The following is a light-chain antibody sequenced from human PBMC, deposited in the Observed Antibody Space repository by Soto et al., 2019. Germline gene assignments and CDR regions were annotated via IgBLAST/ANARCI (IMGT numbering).Light chain of an antibody. Sequence: MTQSPSSLSVSPGERATLSCRASQSISSSLAWYQQKPGQAPRLLIYGASTRATGIPARFSGSGSGTEFTLTISSLQSEDFAVYYCQQYNNGPTYTFGQGTKLEIK. CDR1: QSISSS. V-gene: IGKV3-15*01. J-gene: IGKJ2*01. CDR2: GAS. CDR3: QQYNNGPTYT.